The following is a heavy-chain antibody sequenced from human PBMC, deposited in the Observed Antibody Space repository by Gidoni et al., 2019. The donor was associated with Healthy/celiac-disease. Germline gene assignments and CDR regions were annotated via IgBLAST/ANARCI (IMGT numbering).Heavy chain of an antibody. V-gene: IGHV3-7*01. CDR2: IKQDGSEK. J-gene: IGHJ6*03. CDR1: GFTFSSYW. D-gene: IGHD2-8*01. CDR3: ARDPNGYYYYYMDV. Sequence: EVQLVESGGGLVQPGGSLRLSCAASGFTFSSYWMSWVRQAPGKGLEWVANIKQDGSEKYYVDSVKGRFTISRDNAKNSLYLQMNSLRAEDTAVYYCARDPNGYYYYYMDVWGKGTTVTVSS.